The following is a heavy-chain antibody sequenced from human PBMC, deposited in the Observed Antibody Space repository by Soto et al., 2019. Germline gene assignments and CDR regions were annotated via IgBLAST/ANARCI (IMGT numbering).Heavy chain of an antibody. V-gene: IGHV1-18*01. J-gene: IGHJ5*02. CDR1: NYAFTSYG. CDR3: ARDACPSSSNPLNWFDP. D-gene: IGHD6-6*01. CDR2: ISAGKGNT. Sequence: QVQLLQSGAEVKKPGASVQVSCRASNYAFTSYGIMWVRQAPGQGLEWMGWISAGKGNTNYAQRFQDRIPLTTDTSTSTAYMELWSLRSDDTAVYYCARDACPSSSNPLNWFDPWGQGTLVTVSS.